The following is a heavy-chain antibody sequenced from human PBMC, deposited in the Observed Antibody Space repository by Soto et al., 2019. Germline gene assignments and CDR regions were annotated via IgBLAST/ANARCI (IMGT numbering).Heavy chain of an antibody. D-gene: IGHD2-21*01. V-gene: IGHV1-18*04. CDR1: GYTLSSYG. Sequence: QAQLVQSGAEVSKPGASVKVSCKASGYTLSSYGITWLRQAPGQGLEWLGWISGYTGDTKYAQNTQARVTMTRDRSTGTAYLELRSLTSDDTAVYYCARTAVVLAGGNDYGLDVWGQGTTVTVSS. CDR2: ISGYTGDT. CDR3: ARTAVVLAGGNDYGLDV. J-gene: IGHJ6*02.